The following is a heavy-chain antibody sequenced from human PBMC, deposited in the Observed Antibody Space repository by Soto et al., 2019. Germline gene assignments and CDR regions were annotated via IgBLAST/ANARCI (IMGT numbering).Heavy chain of an antibody. CDR1: GGFVSSGSYY. D-gene: IGHD1-1*01. J-gene: IGHJ3*02. V-gene: IGHV4-34*01. Sequence: QVQLQQWGAGLLKPSETLSLTCAVYGGFVSSGSYYWSWIRHPPGKGLEWIGEMSHSGGTHFNPSLKSRVTISVDTSKNQFSLKMSSVTAADTALYYRARVERGTATTVVDAFDIWGPGTMVTVSS. CDR2: MSHSGGT. CDR3: ARVERGTATTVVDAFDI.